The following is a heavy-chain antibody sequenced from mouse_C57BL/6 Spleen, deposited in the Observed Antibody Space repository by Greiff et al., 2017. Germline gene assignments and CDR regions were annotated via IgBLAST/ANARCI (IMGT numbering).Heavy chain of an antibody. CDR3: TIYDGYYFDY. CDR2: IDPENGDT. Sequence: VQLQQSGAELVRPGASVKLSCTASGFNIKDDYMHWVKQRPEQGLEWIGWIDPENGDTEYASKFQGKATITADTSSNTAYLQLSSLTSEDTAVYYCTIYDGYYFDYWGQGTTLTVSS. V-gene: IGHV14-4*01. J-gene: IGHJ2*01. CDR1: GFNIKDDY. D-gene: IGHD2-3*01.